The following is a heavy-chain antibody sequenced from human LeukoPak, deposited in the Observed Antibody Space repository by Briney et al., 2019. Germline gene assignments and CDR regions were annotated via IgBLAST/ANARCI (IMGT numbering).Heavy chain of an antibody. J-gene: IGHJ4*02. CDR2: IYYSGST. CDR1: GGSISSYY. V-gene: IGHV4-59*01. Sequence: SETLSLTCTVSGGSISSYYWSWIRQPPGKGLEWIGYIYYSGSTNYNPSLKSRVTISVDTSKNQFSLKLSSVTAADTAVYYCARGANYGDYYFDYWGQGTLVTVSS. CDR3: ARGANYGDYYFDY. D-gene: IGHD4-17*01.